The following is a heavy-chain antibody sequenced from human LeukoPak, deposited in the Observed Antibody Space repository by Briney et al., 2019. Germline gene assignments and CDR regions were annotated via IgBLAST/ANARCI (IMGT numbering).Heavy chain of an antibody. V-gene: IGHV3-30*02. CDR1: GFTFSSYG. CDR3: AKLRPGIAAADAFDI. D-gene: IGHD6-13*01. CDR2: IRYDGSNK. J-gene: IGHJ3*02. Sequence: PGGSLRLSCAASGFTFSSYGMHWVRQAPGKGLEWVAFIRYDGSNKYYADSVKGRFTISRDNSKNTLYLQMNSLRAEDTAVYYCAKLRPGIAAADAFDIWGQGTMVTVSS.